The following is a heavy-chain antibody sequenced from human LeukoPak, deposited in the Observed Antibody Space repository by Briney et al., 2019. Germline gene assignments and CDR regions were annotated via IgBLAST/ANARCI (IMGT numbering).Heavy chain of an antibody. CDR1: GFNFSSLW. V-gene: IGHV3-7*01. D-gene: IGHD6-13*01. CDR3: RRDWGGVAAGIDY. CDR2: YKTDGSEK. Sequence: GGSLRLPCATSGFNFSSLWMSWGRQAPGQGLEWVANYKTDGSEKYYVDSGKGRFTITRDNAKNSLSLQMNSLGAEDTALYYGRRDWGGVAAGIDYWGQGTLVTVSS. J-gene: IGHJ4*02.